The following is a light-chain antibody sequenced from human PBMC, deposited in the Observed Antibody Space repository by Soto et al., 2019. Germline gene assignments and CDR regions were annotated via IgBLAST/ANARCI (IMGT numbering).Light chain of an antibody. Sequence: QSSPTQPHSPSGAPVRSVTLPCTGTSSDVGAYNYVSWYQHHPGKAPKLMVYEVSKRPSGVPDRFSGSKSGNTASLTVSGLQAEDEADYYCSSYAGSNNLGVFGTGTKVTVL. J-gene: IGLJ1*01. CDR3: SSYAGSNNLGV. CDR1: SSDVGAYNY. V-gene: IGLV2-8*01. CDR2: EVS.